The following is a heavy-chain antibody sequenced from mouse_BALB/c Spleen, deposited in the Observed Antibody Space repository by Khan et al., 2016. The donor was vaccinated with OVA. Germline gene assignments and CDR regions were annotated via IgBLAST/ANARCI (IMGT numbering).Heavy chain of an antibody. CDR2: IWAGGST. D-gene: IGHD1-2*01. CDR1: GFSLTSYG. J-gene: IGHJ3*01. Sequence: QVQLKESGPGLVAPSQSLSITCTVSGFSLTSYGVHWVRQPPGKGLEWLGVIWAGGSTTYNSALMSRLSISKDNSKSQVFLKMNSLQTDDTAMYXCARDQISLLRLHPWFAYWGQGTLVTVSA. CDR3: ARDQISLLRLHPWFAY. V-gene: IGHV2-9*02.